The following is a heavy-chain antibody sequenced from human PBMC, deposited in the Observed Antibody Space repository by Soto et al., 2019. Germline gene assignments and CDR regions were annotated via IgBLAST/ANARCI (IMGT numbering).Heavy chain of an antibody. CDR1: GFTFSSNS. J-gene: IGHJ5*02. Sequence: EVQVVESGGGLVQTGGSLRLSCAASGFTFSSNSMNWVRQAPGKGLEWISYISSSSSTIYADSVKGRFTISRDNAKNSLYLQMNSPREEDTDVYYCARVIWSGHLTSDLWGQGTLVTVSS. CDR2: ISSSSSTI. D-gene: IGHD3-3*01. CDR3: ARVIWSGHLTSDL. V-gene: IGHV3-48*02.